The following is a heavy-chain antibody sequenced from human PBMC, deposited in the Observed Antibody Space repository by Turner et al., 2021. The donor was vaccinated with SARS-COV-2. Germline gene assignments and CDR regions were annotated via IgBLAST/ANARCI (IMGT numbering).Heavy chain of an antibody. D-gene: IGHD6-19*01. J-gene: IGHJ4*02. CDR1: GGSISSSSYY. CDR2: IYYSGST. CDR3: ARQSSGWYLPYFDY. Sequence: QLQLQESGPGLVKASETLSLTCTVSGGSISSSSYYWGWIRQPPGKGLEWIGSIYYSGSTYYNPSLKSRVTISVDTSKNQFSLKLSSVTAADTAVYYCARQSSGWYLPYFDYWGQGTLVTVSS. V-gene: IGHV4-39*01.